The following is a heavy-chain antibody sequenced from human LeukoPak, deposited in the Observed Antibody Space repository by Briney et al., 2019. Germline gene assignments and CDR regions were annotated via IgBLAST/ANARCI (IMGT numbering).Heavy chain of an antibody. Sequence: GESLKISCKVSGYSLSNYWIGWVRRMPGRGLEWMGIIYPGDSDTRYSPSFQGQVTFSADKSISTAYLQWNSLKASDTAMYYCARYNTGYYYFDFWGPGTLVTVSS. CDR3: ARYNTGYYYFDF. V-gene: IGHV5-51*01. CDR1: GYSLSNYW. J-gene: IGHJ4*02. D-gene: IGHD5-12*01. CDR2: IYPGDSDT.